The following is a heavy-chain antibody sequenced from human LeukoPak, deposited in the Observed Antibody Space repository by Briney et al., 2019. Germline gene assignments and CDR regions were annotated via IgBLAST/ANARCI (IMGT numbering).Heavy chain of an antibody. D-gene: IGHD3-22*01. CDR1: GFTFSNYW. CDR2: INQDGSEI. J-gene: IGHJ2*01. CDR3: ARDQGSMIVERTTNWYFDL. Sequence: RSGGSLRLSCAASGFTFSNYWMSWVRQPPGKGLEWPANINQDGSEIYYVDSVKGRFTISRDNGKNSLYLQINSLRADDTAVYYCARDQGSMIVERTTNWYFDLWGRGTLVTVSS. V-gene: IGHV3-7*01.